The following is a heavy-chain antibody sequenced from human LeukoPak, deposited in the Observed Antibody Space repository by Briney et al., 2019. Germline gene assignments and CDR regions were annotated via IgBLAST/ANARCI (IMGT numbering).Heavy chain of an antibody. CDR1: GGSISSSSYY. V-gene: IGHV4-39*01. CDR3: ARHGVRITMIVVVSDWFDP. Sequence: SETLSLTCTVSGGSISSSSYYWGWIRQPPGKGLEWIGSIYYSGSTYYNPSLKSRVTISVDTSKNQFSLKLSSVTAADTAVYYCARHGVRITMIVVVSDWFDPWGQGTLVTVSS. J-gene: IGHJ5*02. D-gene: IGHD3-22*01. CDR2: IYYSGST.